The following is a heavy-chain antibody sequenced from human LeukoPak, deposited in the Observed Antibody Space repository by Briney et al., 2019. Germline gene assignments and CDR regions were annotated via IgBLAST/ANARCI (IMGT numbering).Heavy chain of an antibody. V-gene: IGHV4-34*01. D-gene: IGHD2-21*01. J-gene: IGHJ4*02. CDR3: GIFMDGVPGSMS. CDR1: DGSLSNYY. Sequence: PSETLSLTCGVYDGSLSNYYCHWIRQAPGKGLEWVGEISPGGITKHNPSLKSRVTISQDTSKRQFSLKVNSMTAADTAVYYCGIFMDGVPGSMSWGLGTLVTVSS. CDR2: ISPGGIT.